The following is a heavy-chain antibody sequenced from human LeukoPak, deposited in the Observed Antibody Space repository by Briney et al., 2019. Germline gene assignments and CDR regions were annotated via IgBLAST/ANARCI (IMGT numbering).Heavy chain of an antibody. CDR2: IKRDGSEK. V-gene: IGHV3-7*01. Sequence: GGSLRLSCAASGFTFTDYWMSWVRQAPGKGLEWVANIKRDGSEKYYVDSVKGRFTISRDNAKNSLYLQMNSLRTADTAVYYCARGRGSWYAVYFDYWGQGTLVTVSS. CDR1: GFTFTDYW. D-gene: IGHD6-13*01. J-gene: IGHJ4*02. CDR3: ARGRGSWYAVYFDY.